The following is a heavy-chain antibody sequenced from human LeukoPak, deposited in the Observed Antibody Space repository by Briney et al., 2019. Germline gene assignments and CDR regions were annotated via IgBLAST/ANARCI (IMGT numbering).Heavy chain of an antibody. J-gene: IGHJ3*02. CDR1: GFTFSTYW. Sequence: PGGSLRLSCAASGFTFSTYWMTWVRQAPGKGLEWVANIKEDGGEKYYVDSVKGRFTISRDNAKNSLYLQMNSLRGEDTAVYYCAGDFSPSTRGVDCGGGICYYDAFDIWGQGTMVTVSS. CDR2: IKEDGGEK. CDR3: AGDFSPSTRGVDCGGGICYYDAFDI. V-gene: IGHV3-7*01. D-gene: IGHD2-15*01.